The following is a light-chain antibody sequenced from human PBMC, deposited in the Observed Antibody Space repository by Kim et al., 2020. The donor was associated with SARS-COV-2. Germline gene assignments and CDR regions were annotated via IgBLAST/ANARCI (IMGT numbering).Light chain of an antibody. V-gene: IGLV1-47*01. CDR3: ATWDDSLSGEWV. CDR2: RND. CDR1: TSNIGN. J-gene: IGLJ3*02. Sequence: PRQRITISCSGGTSNIGNVYWYQQVPGLAPKLLILRNDQRPSGVPDRFSGTNSGTSASLAISGLQSEDEADYYCATWDDSLSGEWVFGRGTQLTVL.